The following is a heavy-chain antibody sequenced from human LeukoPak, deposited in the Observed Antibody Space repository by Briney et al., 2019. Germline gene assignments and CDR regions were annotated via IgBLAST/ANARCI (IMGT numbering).Heavy chain of an antibody. CDR2: IRYDGSNK. CDR1: GFTFSSYG. Sequence: QPGGSLRLSCAASGFTFSSYGMHWVRQAPGKGLEWVAFIRYDGSNKYYADSVKGRFTISRDNSRNTLFVQMNSLSAEDTAVYYCAKVQSGSSNWALRIFDNWGQGTLVTVSS. J-gene: IGHJ4*02. D-gene: IGHD4-11*01. CDR3: AKVQSGSSNWALRIFDN. V-gene: IGHV3-30*02.